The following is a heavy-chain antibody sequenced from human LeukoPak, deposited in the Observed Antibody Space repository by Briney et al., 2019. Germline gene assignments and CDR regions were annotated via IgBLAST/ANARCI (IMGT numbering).Heavy chain of an antibody. CDR1: GYSISSGYY. Sequence: PSETLSLTCTVSGYSISSGYYWGWIRQPPGKGLEWIGSIYHSGSTYYNPSLKSRVTISVDTSKNQFSLKLSSVTAADTAVYYCARVSGSVSFDYWGQGTLVTVSS. V-gene: IGHV4-38-2*02. CDR3: ARVSGSVSFDY. CDR2: IYHSGST. J-gene: IGHJ4*02. D-gene: IGHD6-19*01.